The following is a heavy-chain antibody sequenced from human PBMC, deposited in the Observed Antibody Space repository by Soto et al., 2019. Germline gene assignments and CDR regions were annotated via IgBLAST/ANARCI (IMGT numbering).Heavy chain of an antibody. V-gene: IGHV1-18*04. CDR2: VSGHDGET. Sequence: QVQLVQSGTEVKKPGASVKVSCKASSYTFTRYGISWVRQAPGQGLEWMGWVSGHDGETNYARNLRGRVTMTTDTSTSTAYMELTNLRCDDTALYFCARDRDYGDNDDVVDIWGQGTMVIVPS. J-gene: IGHJ3*02. D-gene: IGHD4-17*01. CDR1: SYTFTRYG. CDR3: ARDRDYGDNDDVVDI.